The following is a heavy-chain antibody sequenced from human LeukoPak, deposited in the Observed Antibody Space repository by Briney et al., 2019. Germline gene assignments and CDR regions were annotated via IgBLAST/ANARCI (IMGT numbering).Heavy chain of an antibody. CDR2: IYYSGST. V-gene: IGHV4-31*03. CDR3: ARDRYYGGTSYYFDC. J-gene: IGHJ4*02. D-gene: IGHD4-23*01. Sequence: SETLSLTCTVSGGSISSGGYYWSWIRQHPGKGLEWIGYIYYSGSTYYNPSLKSRVTISVDTSKNQFSLKLSSVTAADTAVYYCARDRYYGGTSYYFDCWGQGTLVTVSS. CDR1: GGSISSGGYY.